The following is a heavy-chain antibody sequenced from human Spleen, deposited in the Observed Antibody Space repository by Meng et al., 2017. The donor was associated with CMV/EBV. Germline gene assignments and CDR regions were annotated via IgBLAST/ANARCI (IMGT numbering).Heavy chain of an antibody. V-gene: IGHV4-39*07. J-gene: IGHJ4*02. CDR3: ARVGYGYLF. Sequence: SETLSLTCSVSGGSIRSSSYYWAWIRQPPGKGLERIGNIYDTGSSYYNPSLESRATISLDTPNNQVSLKLSSVTAADTAVYYCARVGYGYLFWGQGALVTVSS. CDR2: IYDTGSS. D-gene: IGHD5-18*01. CDR1: GGSIRSSSYY.